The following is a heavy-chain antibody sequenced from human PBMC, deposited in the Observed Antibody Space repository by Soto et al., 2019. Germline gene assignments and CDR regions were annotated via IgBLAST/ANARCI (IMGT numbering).Heavy chain of an antibody. V-gene: IGHV3-23*01. J-gene: IGHJ3*02. CDR3: ARPYVEVAVNDAFDI. Sequence: EVQLLESGGGLVQPGGSLRLSCAASGFTFSTYALTWVRQAPGKGLEWVSSIGAHADTTYYVDSVKSRFSISRDNSKNTVYLQMSSLSAEDTAVYYCARPYVEVAVNDAFDIWGRGTMVTVSS. CDR1: GFTFSTYA. CDR2: IGAHADTT. D-gene: IGHD3-16*01.